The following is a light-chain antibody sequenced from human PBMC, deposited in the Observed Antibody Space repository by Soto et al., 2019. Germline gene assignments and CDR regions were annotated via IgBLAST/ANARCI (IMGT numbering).Light chain of an antibody. J-gene: IGKJ2*01. CDR2: GAS. V-gene: IGKV3D-15*01. CDR3: QQYNNWPLPYT. CDR1: QSVSSN. Sequence: EIVMTQSPATLSVSPGERATLSCRASQSVSSNLAWYQQKPGQAPRLLIYGASIRATGIPARFRGSGSGTEFTLTISSLQSEDFAVYYCQQYNNWPLPYTFGQGTKLEIK.